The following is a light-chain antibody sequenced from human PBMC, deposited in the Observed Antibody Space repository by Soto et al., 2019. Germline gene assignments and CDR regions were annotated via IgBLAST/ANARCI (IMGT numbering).Light chain of an antibody. V-gene: IGLV2-23*01. CDR3: CSYASSSTYV. Sequence: QSALTQPASVSGSPGQSITLSCTGTSSDVGSYNLVSWYQQHPGKAPKLMIYEATKRPSGVSDRFSGSRSGNTASLTISGLQAEDEADYYCCSYASSSTYVFGTGTKLTVL. CDR1: SSDVGSYNL. J-gene: IGLJ1*01. CDR2: EAT.